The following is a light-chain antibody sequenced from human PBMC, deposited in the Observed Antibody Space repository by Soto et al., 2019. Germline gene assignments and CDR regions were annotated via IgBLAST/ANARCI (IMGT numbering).Light chain of an antibody. CDR3: QQRKGT. CDR2: DAS. J-gene: IGKJ4*01. Sequence: EIVLTQSPATLSLSPGERATLSCRASQSVSSYLAWYQQKPGQAPRLLIYDASNRATVIPARFSGSGSGTDFTLTISSLEPEDFAVYYCQQRKGTFGGGTKVEIK. CDR1: QSVSSY. V-gene: IGKV3-11*01.